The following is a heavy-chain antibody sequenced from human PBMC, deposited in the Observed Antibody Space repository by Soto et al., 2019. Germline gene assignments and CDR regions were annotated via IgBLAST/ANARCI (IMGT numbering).Heavy chain of an antibody. Sequence: QVQLVQSGAEVKKPGASVKVSCKASGYTFTNYAMHWVRQAPGQRLEWMGWINAGNGNTKYSQKFLGRVTITRETSASTDYMEMSSLRSEDAAVSYCERDLTLTMYVWGQGTTVTVSS. V-gene: IGHV1-3*01. J-gene: IGHJ6*02. CDR1: GYTFTNYA. CDR3: ERDLTLTMYV. CDR2: INAGNGNT. D-gene: IGHD2-15*01.